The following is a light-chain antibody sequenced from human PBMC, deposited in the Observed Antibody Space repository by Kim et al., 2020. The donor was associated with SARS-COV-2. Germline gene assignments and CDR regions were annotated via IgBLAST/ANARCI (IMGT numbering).Light chain of an antibody. V-gene: IGLV1-44*01. CDR1: NSNIGANT. CDR2: NHN. J-gene: IGLJ1*01. Sequence: GQRVTLSCSGPNSNIGANTLSWFQRLPGTAPRLLIYNHNQRPSGVPARFSGSKSGTSASLAISGLQSEDEGDYYCAAWEDSLDGYVFATGTKVTVL. CDR3: AAWEDSLDGYV.